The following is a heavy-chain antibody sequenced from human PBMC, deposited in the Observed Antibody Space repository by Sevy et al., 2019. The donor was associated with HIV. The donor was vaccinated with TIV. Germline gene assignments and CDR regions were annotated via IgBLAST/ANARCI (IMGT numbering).Heavy chain of an antibody. D-gene: IGHD4-17*01. Sequence: ASVKVSCKASGYTFTSYYMHWVRQAPGQGLEWMGIINPSSGTTSYAQNFQGRVTMTRDTSTSTVYMELSSLRSEDTAVYYCASANSDYGDSMGDFDYWGQGTLVTVSS. V-gene: IGHV1-46*01. CDR1: GYTFTSYY. J-gene: IGHJ4*02. CDR3: ASANSDYGDSMGDFDY. CDR2: INPSSGTT.